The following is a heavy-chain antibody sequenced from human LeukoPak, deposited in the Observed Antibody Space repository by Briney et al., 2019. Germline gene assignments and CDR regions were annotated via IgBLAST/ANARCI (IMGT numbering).Heavy chain of an antibody. J-gene: IGHJ3*02. Sequence: GGSLRLSCAASGFPFSDYYMSWIRPAPGKGLEWVSYISSSGSTIYYADSVKGRFTISRDNAKNSLYLQMNSLRAEDTAVYYCARPPWELRGRDAFDIWGQGTMVTVSS. CDR1: GFPFSDYY. V-gene: IGHV3-11*01. CDR3: ARPPWELRGRDAFDI. CDR2: ISSSGSTI. D-gene: IGHD1-26*01.